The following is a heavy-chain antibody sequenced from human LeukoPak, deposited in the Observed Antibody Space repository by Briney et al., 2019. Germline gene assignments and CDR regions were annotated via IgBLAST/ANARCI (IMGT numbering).Heavy chain of an antibody. CDR2: ISSSGSTI. Sequence: GGSLRLSCAASGFTFSSYEMNWVRQAPGKGLEWVSYISSSGSTIYYADSVKGRFTISRDNAKNSLYLQMNSLRAEDTALYYCARAVRVVPAAIGVRFDYWGQGTLVTVSS. V-gene: IGHV3-48*03. J-gene: IGHJ4*02. CDR1: GFTFSSYE. D-gene: IGHD2-2*02. CDR3: ARAVRVVPAAIGVRFDY.